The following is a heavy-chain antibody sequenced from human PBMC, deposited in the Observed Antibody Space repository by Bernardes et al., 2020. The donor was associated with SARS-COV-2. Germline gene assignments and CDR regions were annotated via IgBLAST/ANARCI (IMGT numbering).Heavy chain of an antibody. Sequence: SLRLSCVASGFNFNDYVMHWVRQRPGPGLAWVAGISWNSGGINYADSVKGRFTISRDNPRNSLYLQMNNLRPEDTALYYCAKDLSKVRYYYGMDVWGQGTTVTVS. CDR2: ISWNSGGI. D-gene: IGHD3-10*01. CDR1: GFNFNDYV. V-gene: IGHV3-9*01. CDR3: AKDLSKVRYYYGMDV. J-gene: IGHJ6*02.